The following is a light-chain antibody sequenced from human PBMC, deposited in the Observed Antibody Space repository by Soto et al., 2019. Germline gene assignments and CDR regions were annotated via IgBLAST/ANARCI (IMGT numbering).Light chain of an antibody. CDR3: SSYTSTSTYV. V-gene: IGLV2-14*03. J-gene: IGLJ1*01. Sequence: QSALTQPASVSGSPGQSITISCTGTSSDFGGYTYVSWYQQHPGKAPKLMIFDATSRPSGVSNRFSGSKSDNTASLTIAGLQAEDEADYYCSSYTSTSTYVFGTGTKLTVL. CDR2: DAT. CDR1: SSDFGGYTY.